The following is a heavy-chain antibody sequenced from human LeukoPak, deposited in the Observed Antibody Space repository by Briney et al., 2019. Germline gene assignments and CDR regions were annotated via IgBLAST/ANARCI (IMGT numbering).Heavy chain of an antibody. J-gene: IGHJ6*03. CDR3: ARMPYYDFWSGNYYYYYYMDV. CDR2: TYYSGST. CDR1: GGSISSHY. D-gene: IGHD3-3*01. V-gene: IGHV4-59*11. Sequence: SETLSLTCTVSGGSISSHYWSWIRQPPGKGLEWIGYTYYSGSTNYNPSLKSRVTISVDTSKNQFSLKLSSVTAADTAVYYCARMPYYDFWSGNYYYYYYMDVWGKGTTATVSS.